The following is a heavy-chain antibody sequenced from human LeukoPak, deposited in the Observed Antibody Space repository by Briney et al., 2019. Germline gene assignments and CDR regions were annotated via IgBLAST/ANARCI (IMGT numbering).Heavy chain of an antibody. J-gene: IGHJ6*03. D-gene: IGHD2-15*01. CDR1: GFTFSSYS. CDR2: ISYGSRFI. V-gene: IGHV3-21*01. Sequence: GGSLRLSCAASGFTFSSYSINWVRQAPGEGLEWVSSISYGSRFIYYADSVKGRFTISRDNARNSLYLQMNSLRAEDTAVYYCARAGHCSGGSCYYYYYNYMDVWGKGTTVTVSS. CDR3: ARAGHCSGGSCYYYYYNYMDV.